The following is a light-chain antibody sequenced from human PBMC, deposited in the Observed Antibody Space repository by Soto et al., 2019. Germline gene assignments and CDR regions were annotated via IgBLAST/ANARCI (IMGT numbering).Light chain of an antibody. CDR3: QSCDSSLSGSGV. CDR1: SSNIGGNS. Sequence: QSVLTQPPSVSAAPGQKVTISCSGSSSNIGGNSVSWYQQLPGAAPKLLIYDDNKRPSGIPDRFSGSKSGTSATLGITGFQTEDEADYYCQSCDSSLSGSGVFGTGTKVTVL. CDR2: DDN. V-gene: IGLV1-51*01. J-gene: IGLJ1*01.